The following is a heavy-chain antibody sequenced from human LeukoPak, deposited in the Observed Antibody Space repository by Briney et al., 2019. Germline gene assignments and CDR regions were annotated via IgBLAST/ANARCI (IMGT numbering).Heavy chain of an antibody. D-gene: IGHD1-14*01. CDR1: GGSISSSY. CDR2: IYYSGST. V-gene: IGHV4-59*12. CDR3: AREIVGGFNPGAY. J-gene: IGHJ4*02. Sequence: SETLSLTCTVSGGSISSSYWSWIRQPPGKGLEWIGYIYYSGSTNYNPSFKSRVAISVDTSKNQFSLKLSSVTAADTAVYYCAREIVGGFNPGAYWGQGTLVTVSS.